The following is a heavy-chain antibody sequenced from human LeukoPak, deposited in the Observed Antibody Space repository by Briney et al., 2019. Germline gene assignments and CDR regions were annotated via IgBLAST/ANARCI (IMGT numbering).Heavy chain of an antibody. CDR2: ISGGSSSI. V-gene: IGHV3-21*01. D-gene: IGHD3-16*01. CDR3: ATRIDYHFDY. J-gene: IGHJ4*02. Sequence: GGSLRLSCSASEFTLTSYTMNWVRQAPGKGLEWVSSISGGSSSIYYADSVKGRFTISRDNAKNSLYLQMNSLRAEDTAVCYRATRIDYHFDYWGQGTLVTVSS. CDR1: EFTLTSYT.